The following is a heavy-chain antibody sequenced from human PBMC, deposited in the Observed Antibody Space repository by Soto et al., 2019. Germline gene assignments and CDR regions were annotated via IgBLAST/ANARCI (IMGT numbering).Heavy chain of an antibody. J-gene: IGHJ4*02. CDR3: ARAGDWNYVQDF. CDR1: GFTFTNYR. D-gene: IGHD1-7*01. Sequence: GGSLRLSCAASGFTFTNYRIHWVRQAPGKGLVWVARINSDGSRINYADSVKGRFTISRDNAKNTVFLQMNSLRDEDSAVYFRARAGDWNYVQDFWGQGTLVTVSS. V-gene: IGHV3-74*01. CDR2: INSDGSRI.